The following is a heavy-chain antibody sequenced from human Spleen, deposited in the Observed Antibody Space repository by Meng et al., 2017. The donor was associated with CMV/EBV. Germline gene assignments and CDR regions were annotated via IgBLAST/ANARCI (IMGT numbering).Heavy chain of an antibody. CDR3: ARNVKGGNSYGYIDY. V-gene: IGHV4-61*01. CDR2: INYSGST. Sequence: SETLSLTCTVSGGSVSSASHYWSWIRQPPGKGLEWIGYINYSGSTFYSPSLKSRVTISVDTSKNQFSLELRSVTAADTAVYSCARNVKGGNSYGYIDYWGQGTLVTVSS. D-gene: IGHD5-18*01. CDR1: GGSVSSASHY. J-gene: IGHJ4*02.